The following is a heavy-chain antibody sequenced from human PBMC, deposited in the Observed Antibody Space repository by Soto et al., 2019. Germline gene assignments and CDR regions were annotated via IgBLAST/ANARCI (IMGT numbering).Heavy chain of an antibody. CDR3: TTDNSSGSRAFTGTPYHLDY. CDR1: GFTFDDYA. Sequence: EVQLVESGGGLVQPGRSLRLSCSASGFTFDDYAMHWVRQAPGKGLEWVSGIGCDSGSIGYADSVKGRFTISRDNAKNSLYLQMTRLRAEDTAWYYGTTDNSSGSRAFTGTPYHLDYWGQGTLVTVSS. V-gene: IGHV3-9*01. CDR2: IGCDSGSI. D-gene: IGHD3-3*02. J-gene: IGHJ4*02.